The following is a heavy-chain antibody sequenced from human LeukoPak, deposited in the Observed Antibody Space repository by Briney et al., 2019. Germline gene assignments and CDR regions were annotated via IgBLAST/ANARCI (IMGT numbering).Heavy chain of an antibody. CDR3: AKDPGYSSGWYSGFFDY. D-gene: IGHD6-19*01. CDR1: GYTFISYS. CDR2: INPKSGGT. J-gene: IGHJ4*02. V-gene: IGHV1-2*02. Sequence: ASVKVSCKASGYTFISYSMNWVRQAPGQGLEWMGWINPKSGGTNYAQKFQGRVTMTRDTSISTAYMELSRLRSDDTAVYYCAKDPGYSSGWYSGFFDYWGQGTLVSVSS.